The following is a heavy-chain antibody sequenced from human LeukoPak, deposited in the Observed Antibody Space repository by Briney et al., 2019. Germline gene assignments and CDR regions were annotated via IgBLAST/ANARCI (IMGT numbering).Heavy chain of an antibody. CDR2: ISPNSGGT. J-gene: IGHJ3*02. CDR3: ARGGTYYYDSSGYGHAFDI. Sequence: ASVKVSCKASGYTFTGYYMHWVRQAPGQGLEWMGWISPNSGGTNYAQKFQGRVTMTRNTSISTAYMELSSLRSEDTAVYYCARGGTYYYDSSGYGHAFDIWGQGTMVTVSS. V-gene: IGHV1-2*02. CDR1: GYTFTGYY. D-gene: IGHD3-22*01.